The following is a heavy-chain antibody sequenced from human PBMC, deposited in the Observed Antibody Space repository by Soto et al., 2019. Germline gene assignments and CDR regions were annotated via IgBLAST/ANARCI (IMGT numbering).Heavy chain of an antibody. CDR2: LSSEGSRK. J-gene: IGHJ5*02. CDR3: AADPHSYAS. V-gene: IGHV3-30-3*01. CDR1: GFSFSNYA. Sequence: GGSLRLSCAASGFSFSNYAMHWVRQAPGKGLEWAAVLSSEGSRKYYADSVKGRFTISRDNSKNTLYLQMNSLRAEDTAVYYCAADPHSYASSGQGTLVTGSS.